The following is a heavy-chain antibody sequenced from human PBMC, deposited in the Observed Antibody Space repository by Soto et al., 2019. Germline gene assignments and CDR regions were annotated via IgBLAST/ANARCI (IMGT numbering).Heavy chain of an antibody. J-gene: IGHJ5*02. D-gene: IGHD2-15*01. V-gene: IGHV4-30-2*01. Sequence: QLQLQESGSGLVKPSQTLSLTCAVSGGSISSGGYSWSWIRQPPGKGLEWIGYIYHSGSTYYNPSLKSRGTISVDRSKNQFSLKLSSVTAADTAVYYCARYFRYCSGGSCYSNWFDPWGQGTLVTVSS. CDR2: IYHSGST. CDR1: GGSISSGGYS. CDR3: ARYFRYCSGGSCYSNWFDP.